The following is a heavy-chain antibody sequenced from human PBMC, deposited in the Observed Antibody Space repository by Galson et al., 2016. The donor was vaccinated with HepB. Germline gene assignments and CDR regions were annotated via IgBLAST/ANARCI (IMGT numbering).Heavy chain of an antibody. CDR2: IRSNVHNYAT. D-gene: IGHD2-2*01. CDR3: ARTGFAVAGYCYDY. CDR1: GVIFSGAA. Sequence: SLRLSCAASGVIFSGAAMHWVRQTSGKGLEWVGRIRSNVHNYATAYGESVKGRFTITRDDSENMAYLQMNSLKTDDTGVYYCARTGFAVAGYCYDYWGRGTL. J-gene: IGHJ2*01. V-gene: IGHV3-73*01.